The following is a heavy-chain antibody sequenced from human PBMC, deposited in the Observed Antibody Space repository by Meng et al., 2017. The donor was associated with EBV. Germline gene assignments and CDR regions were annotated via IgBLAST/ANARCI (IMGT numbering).Heavy chain of an antibody. CDR3: ARVGIAVAGTGDY. J-gene: IGHJ4*02. CDR1: GHTFTGYY. V-gene: IGHV1-2*06. Sequence: VQLVQPGAEVKKPVASVKFSCKASGHTFTGYYMHWVRQAPGQGLEWMVRINPNSGGTNYAQKFQGRVTMTRDTSISTAYMELSRLRSDDTAVYYCARVGIAVAGTGDYWGQGTLVTVSS. CDR2: INPNSGGT. D-gene: IGHD6-19*01.